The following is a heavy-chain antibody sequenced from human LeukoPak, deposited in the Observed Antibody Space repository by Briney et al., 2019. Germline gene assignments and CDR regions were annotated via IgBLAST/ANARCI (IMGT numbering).Heavy chain of an antibody. V-gene: IGHV4-38-2*02. Sequence: SETLSLTCTVSGYSISSGYCWGWIRQPPGQGLEWIGSIYYSGSTYYNPSLKSRVTISVDTSKNQFSLKLSSVTAADTAVYYCARQRPFAIVVVSNAFDIWGQGTMVTVSS. D-gene: IGHD3-22*01. J-gene: IGHJ3*02. CDR3: ARQRPFAIVVVSNAFDI. CDR1: GYSISSGYC. CDR2: IYYSGST.